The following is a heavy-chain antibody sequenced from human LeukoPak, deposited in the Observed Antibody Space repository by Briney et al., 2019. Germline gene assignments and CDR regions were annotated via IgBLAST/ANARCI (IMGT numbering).Heavy chain of an antibody. D-gene: IGHD1-26*01. CDR2: IYYSGST. J-gene: IGHJ3*02. V-gene: IGHV4-59*01. CDR3: ASASGSYSYNAFDI. Sequence: SETLSLTCTVSGGSISSYYWSWIRQPPGKGLEWIGYIYYSGSTNYNPSLKSRVTISVDTSKNQFSLKLSSVTAADTAVYYCASASGSYSYNAFDIWGQETMVTVSS. CDR1: GGSISSYY.